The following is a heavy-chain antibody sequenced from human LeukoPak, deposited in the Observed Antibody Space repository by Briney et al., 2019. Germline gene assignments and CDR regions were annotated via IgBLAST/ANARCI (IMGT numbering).Heavy chain of an antibody. Sequence: ASVKVSCKASGYTFTGYYMHWVRQAPGQGLEWMGWINPNSGGTNYAQKFQGRVTMTRDTSISTAYMELSRLRSDDTAVYYCARGPPSREGNSIPHYFDYWGQGTLVTVSS. CDR3: ARGPPSREGNSIPHYFDY. J-gene: IGHJ4*02. D-gene: IGHD4-23*01. CDR2: INPNSGGT. CDR1: GYTFTGYY. V-gene: IGHV1-2*02.